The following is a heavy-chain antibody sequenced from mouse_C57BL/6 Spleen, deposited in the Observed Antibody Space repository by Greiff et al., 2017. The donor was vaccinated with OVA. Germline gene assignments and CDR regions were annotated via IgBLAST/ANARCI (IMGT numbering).Heavy chain of an antibody. CDR1: GYTFTSYW. V-gene: IGHV1-52*01. CDR3: ARGGNYGGLAWFAY. Sequence: VQLQESGAELVRPGSSVKLSCKASGYTFTSYWMHWVKQRPIQGLEWIGNIDPSDSETHYNQKFKDKATLTVDKSSSTAYMQLSSLTSEDSAVYYGARGGNYGGLAWFAYWGQGTLVTVSA. J-gene: IGHJ3*01. D-gene: IGHD2-1*01. CDR2: IDPSDSET.